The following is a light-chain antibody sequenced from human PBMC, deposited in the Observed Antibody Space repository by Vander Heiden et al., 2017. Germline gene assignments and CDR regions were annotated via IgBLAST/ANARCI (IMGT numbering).Light chain of an antibody. CDR2: ANA. V-gene: IGLV1-40*01. Sequence: QSVLTQPPSLSGAPAPRVTIYCSGNSFNIGAGYEVHWYQQYPGTAPKLLIYANANRPSGVPDRFSGSRSDSSAYPAITGLQAEDEATYYCQSYERSLTAFVAFGGGTKLTVL. CDR3: QSYERSLTAFVA. CDR1: SFNIGAGYE. J-gene: IGLJ2*01.